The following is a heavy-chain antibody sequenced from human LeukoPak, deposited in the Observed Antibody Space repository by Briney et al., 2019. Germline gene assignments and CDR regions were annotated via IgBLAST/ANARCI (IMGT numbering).Heavy chain of an antibody. J-gene: IGHJ5*02. V-gene: IGHV1-8*01. CDR3: ARREYSSGWYWFDP. CDR1: GYTFTSYD. Sequence: ASVKVSCKASGYTFTSYDINWVRQATGQGLEWMGWMNPNSGNTGYAQKFQGRVTMTRNTSVSTAYMELSSLKASDTAMYYCARREYSSGWYWFDPWGQGTLVTVSS. CDR2: MNPNSGNT. D-gene: IGHD6-19*01.